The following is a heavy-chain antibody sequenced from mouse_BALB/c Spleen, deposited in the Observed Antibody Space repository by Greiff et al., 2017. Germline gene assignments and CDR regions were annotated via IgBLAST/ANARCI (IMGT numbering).Heavy chain of an antibody. V-gene: IGHV2-9*02. CDR1: GFSLTSYG. CDR2: IWAGGST. CDR3: ARESDGNYPDY. Sequence: VKVVESGPGLVAPSQSLSITCTVSGFSLTSYGVHWVRQPPGKGLEWLGVIWAGGSTNYNSALMSRLSISKDNSKSQVFLKMNSLQTDDTAMYYCARESDGNYPDYWGQGTTLTVSS. J-gene: IGHJ2*01. D-gene: IGHD2-1*01.